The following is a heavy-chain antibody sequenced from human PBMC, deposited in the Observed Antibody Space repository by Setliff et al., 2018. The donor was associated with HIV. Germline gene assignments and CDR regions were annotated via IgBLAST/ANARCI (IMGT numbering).Heavy chain of an antibody. D-gene: IGHD2-15*01. Sequence: ASVMVSCKASGYSFSTNGISWVRQAPGQGLEWMGWISAYNGNTNYAQKFQGRVTMTTDTSTSTASMELRSLTSDDTAVYYCARDPPVVVRHLFDLWGQGTLVTVSS. J-gene: IGHJ4*02. CDR2: ISAYNGNT. V-gene: IGHV1-18*01. CDR3: ARDPPVVVRHLFDL. CDR1: GYSFSTNG.